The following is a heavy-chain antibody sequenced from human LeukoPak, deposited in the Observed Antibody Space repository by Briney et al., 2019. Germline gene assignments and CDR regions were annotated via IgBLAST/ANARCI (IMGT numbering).Heavy chain of an antibody. J-gene: IGHJ4*02. Sequence: GGSLRLSCAASGFTFSSYSMNWVRQAPGKGLEWVSSISSSSSYIYYADSVKGRFTISRDNAKNSLYLQMNSLRAEDTAVYYCAREQWLARTYYFDYWGQGTLVTVSS. V-gene: IGHV3-21*01. CDR3: AREQWLARTYYFDY. CDR1: GFTFSSYS. CDR2: ISSSSSYI. D-gene: IGHD6-19*01.